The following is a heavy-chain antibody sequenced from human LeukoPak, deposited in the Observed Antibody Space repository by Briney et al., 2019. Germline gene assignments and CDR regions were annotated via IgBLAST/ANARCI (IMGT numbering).Heavy chain of an antibody. CDR1: GGSISSSSYY. CDR2: IYYGGST. D-gene: IGHD6-19*01. J-gene: IGHJ4*02. V-gene: IGHV4-39*01. Sequence: SETLSLTCTVSGGSISSSSYYWGWIRQPPGKGLEWIGSIYYGGSTYYNPSLKSRVTISVDTSKNQFSLRLSSVTAADTAVYYCARRVLEAVAGTGGFDYWGQGTLVTVSS. CDR3: ARRVLEAVAGTGGFDY.